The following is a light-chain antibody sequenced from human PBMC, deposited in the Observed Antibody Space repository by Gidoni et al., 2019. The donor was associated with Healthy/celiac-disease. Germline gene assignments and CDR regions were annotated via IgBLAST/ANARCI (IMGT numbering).Light chain of an antibody. V-gene: IGLV1-36*01. CDR1: SSNIGNNA. CDR2: YDD. CDR3: AAWEDSLNGFYV. J-gene: IGLJ1*01. Sequence: QSVLTQPPSVSEAPRQRVTISCSGSSSNIGNNAVNWYQQLPGKAPKLLIYYDDLLPSGVSDRFSGSKSGTSASLAISGLQSEDEADYYCAAWEDSLNGFYVFGTGTKVTVL.